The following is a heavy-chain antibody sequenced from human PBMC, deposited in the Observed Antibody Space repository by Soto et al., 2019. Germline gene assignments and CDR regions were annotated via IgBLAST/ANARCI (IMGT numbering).Heavy chain of an antibody. CDR1: GFSFSSYA. CDR3: ARGGYYDSSGYLPY. Sequence: QVQLVESGGGVVQPGRSLRLSCAASGFSFSSYAMHWVRQAPGKGLEWVAVISYDGSNKYYADSVKGRFTISRDNSKNTLYLQMNGLRAEDTDVHYCARGGYYDSSGYLPYWGQGTLVTVSS. J-gene: IGHJ4*02. D-gene: IGHD3-22*01. V-gene: IGHV3-30-3*01. CDR2: ISYDGSNK.